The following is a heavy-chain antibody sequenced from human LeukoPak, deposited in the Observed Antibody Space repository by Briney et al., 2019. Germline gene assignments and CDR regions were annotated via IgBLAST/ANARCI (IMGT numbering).Heavy chain of an antibody. CDR2: ISSSGGST. V-gene: IGHV3-23*01. J-gene: IGHJ4*02. Sequence: QSGGSLRLSCAASGFTFSSYAMSWVRQAPGKGLEWVSVISSSGGSTYYADSVKGRFTISRDNSKNTLYLRMNSLRAEDTAVYYCAKDESSGYYYFDHWGQGTLVTVSS. CDR3: AKDESSGYYYFDH. CDR1: GFTFSSYA. D-gene: IGHD3-22*01.